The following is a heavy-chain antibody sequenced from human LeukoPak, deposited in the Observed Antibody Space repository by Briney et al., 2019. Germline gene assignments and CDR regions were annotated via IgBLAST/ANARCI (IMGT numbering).Heavy chain of an antibody. CDR1: GGTFSSYA. CDR3: ARDHWGIVENGYDYFYYDMDV. V-gene: IGHV1-69*05. CDR2: IIPIFGTA. D-gene: IGHD7-27*01. J-gene: IGHJ6*02. Sequence: SVKVSCKASGGTFSSYAISWVRQAPGQGLEWMGGIIPIFGTANYAQKFQGRVTITTDESTGTAYMELSSLRSEDTAVYYCARDHWGIVENGYDYFYYDMDVWGQGTTVTVSS.